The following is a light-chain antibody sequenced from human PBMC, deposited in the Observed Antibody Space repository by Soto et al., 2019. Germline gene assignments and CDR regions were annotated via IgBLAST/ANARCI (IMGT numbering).Light chain of an antibody. CDR3: SSYTSISTLV. J-gene: IGLJ2*01. Sequence: QSVLTQPASVSGSPGQSITISCTGTSSDVGVHNYVSWYQQHPGKAPKLLIYEVSDRPSGVSHRFSGSKSGNTASLTISGLQAEDEADYYCSSYTSISTLVFGGGTKLTVL. CDR1: SSDVGVHNY. V-gene: IGLV2-14*01. CDR2: EVS.